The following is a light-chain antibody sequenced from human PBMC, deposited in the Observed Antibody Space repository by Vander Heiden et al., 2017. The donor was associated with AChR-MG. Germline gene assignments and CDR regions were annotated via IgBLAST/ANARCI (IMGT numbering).Light chain of an antibody. Sequence: EIVMTQSPATLSVYPGERATLSCRASQSLSNNLAWYQQKPGQAPRLLISGASTRATGIPARFSGSGSGTEFTLTISSLHSEDFAVYYCQQYNDWPITFGLGTRLEIK. CDR2: GAS. CDR3: QQYNDWPIT. J-gene: IGKJ5*01. CDR1: QSLSNN. V-gene: IGKV3-15*01.